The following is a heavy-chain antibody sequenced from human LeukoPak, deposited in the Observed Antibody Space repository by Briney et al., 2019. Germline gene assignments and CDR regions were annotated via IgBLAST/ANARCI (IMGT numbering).Heavy chain of an antibody. J-gene: IGHJ4*02. CDR3: ARATGGNPSL. V-gene: IGHV3-21*01. CDR2: ISSSSSYI. D-gene: IGHD2-8*02. Sequence: GGSLRLSCAASGFSFSTSWMHWVRQAPGKGLEWVSSISSSSSYIYYADSVKGRFTISRDNAKNSLYLQMNSLRAEDTAVYYCARATGGNPSLWGQGTLVTVSS. CDR1: GFSFSTSW.